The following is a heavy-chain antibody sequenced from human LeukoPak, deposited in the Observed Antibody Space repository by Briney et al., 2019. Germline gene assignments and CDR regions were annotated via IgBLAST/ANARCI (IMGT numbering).Heavy chain of an antibody. V-gene: IGHV1-2*02. D-gene: IGHD3-16*01. Sequence: ASVKVSCKTSGYTFTGYYMHWVRQAPGQGLEWMGWINPNSGGTNYAQKFQGRVTMTRDTSISTAYMELSRLKSDDTAVYYCARALGEPRKYCYYMDVWGKGTTVTVPS. CDR3: ARALGEPRKYCYYMDV. J-gene: IGHJ6*03. CDR2: INPNSGGT. CDR1: GYTFTGYY.